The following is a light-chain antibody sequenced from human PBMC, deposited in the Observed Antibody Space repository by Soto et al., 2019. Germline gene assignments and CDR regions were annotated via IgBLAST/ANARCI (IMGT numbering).Light chain of an antibody. CDR1: QTISSW. V-gene: IGKV1-5*03. J-gene: IGKJ1*01. CDR2: KAS. CDR3: KQYNSYST. Sequence: DIQMTHSPSTLSASVGDTVTITCRASQTISSWLAWYQQKPGKAPKLLIYKASTLKSGVPSRFSGSGSGTEFTLTISSLQPDDFATYYCKQYNSYSTFGQGNKVDIK.